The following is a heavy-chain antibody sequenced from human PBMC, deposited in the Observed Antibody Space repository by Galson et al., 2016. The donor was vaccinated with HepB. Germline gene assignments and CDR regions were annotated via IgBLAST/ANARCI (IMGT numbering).Heavy chain of an antibody. V-gene: IGHV1-2*06. CDR2: INPNTGGT. D-gene: IGHD5-24*01. CDR3: ARDYPVFIQLVSLAARLDV. J-gene: IGHJ6*02. Sequence: SVKVSCKASGYTFSDYSIHWLRQAPGEGPEWMGRINPNTGGTNCAQKFQGRVTMTWDTSISTAYMQLTRLRSDDTAVYYCARDYPVFIQLVSLAARLDVWGQGTTVTVSS. CDR1: GYTFSDYS.